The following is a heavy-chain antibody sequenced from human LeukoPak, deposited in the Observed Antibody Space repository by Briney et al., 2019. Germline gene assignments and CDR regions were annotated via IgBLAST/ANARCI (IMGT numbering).Heavy chain of an antibody. J-gene: IGHJ4*02. D-gene: IGHD5-24*01. CDR3: ARARDGYNYLGY. CDR1: GGSISSYY. CDR2: IYYTGSS. V-gene: IGHV4-59*01. Sequence: SETLSLTCTVSGGSISSYYWSWIRQPPGKGLEWIGYIYYTGSSNYNPSLKSRVTISVDTSKNQFSLKLRSVTAADTAVYYCARARDGYNYLGYWGQGTLVTVFS.